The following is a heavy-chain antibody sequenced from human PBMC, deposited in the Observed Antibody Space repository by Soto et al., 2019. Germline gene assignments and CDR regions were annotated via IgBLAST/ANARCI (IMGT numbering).Heavy chain of an antibody. CDR3: ARDFKLRAAAGTLGY. D-gene: IGHD6-13*01. CDR2: IDSGSNER. J-gene: IGHJ4*02. CDR1: GFPISGYS. V-gene: IGHV3-21*01. Sequence: EVQLVESGGGLVKPGGSLRLSCAASGFPISGYSMNWVRQAPGKGLEWVSSIDSGSNERYYTDSVTGRFTISRDNAKSSLYLQMNSLRAEDTAMYYCARDFKLRAAAGTLGYWGQGTLVTVSS.